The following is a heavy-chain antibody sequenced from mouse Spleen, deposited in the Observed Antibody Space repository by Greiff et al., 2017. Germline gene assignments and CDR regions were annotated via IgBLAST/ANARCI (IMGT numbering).Heavy chain of an antibody. V-gene: IGHV14-4*01. Sequence: VQLKESGAELVRPGASVKLSCTASGFNIKDDYMHWVKQRPEQGLEWIGWIDPENGDTEYASKFQGKATITADTSSNTAYLQLSSLTSEDTAVYYCTGGSPAMDYWGQGTSVTVSS. CDR1: GFNIKDDY. CDR3: TGGSPAMDY. J-gene: IGHJ4*01. CDR2: IDPENGDT.